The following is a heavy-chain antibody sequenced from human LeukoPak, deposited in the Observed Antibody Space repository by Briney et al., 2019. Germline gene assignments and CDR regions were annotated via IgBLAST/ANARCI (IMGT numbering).Heavy chain of an antibody. J-gene: IGHJ4*02. D-gene: IGHD4-17*01. CDR2: IWYDRTNK. V-gene: IGHV3-33*08. Sequence: GGSLRLSCAASGFTFSSYAMHWVRQAPGKGLEWVAVIWYDRTNKYYADSVKGRFTISRDNSKNTLYLQMSSLRAEDTAVYYCARDRLTTVTTFHFDYWGQGTLVTVSS. CDR1: GFTFSSYA. CDR3: ARDRLTTVTTFHFDY.